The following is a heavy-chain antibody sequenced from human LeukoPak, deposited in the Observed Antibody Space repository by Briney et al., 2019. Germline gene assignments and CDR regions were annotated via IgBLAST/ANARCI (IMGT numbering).Heavy chain of an antibody. V-gene: IGHV1-8*01. CDR2: TNPNSGNT. J-gene: IGHJ3*02. CDR1: GYTFTSYD. CDR3: ARGYCSGGSCHAFDI. Sequence: ASVKVSCKASGYTFTSYDINWVRQATGQGPEWMGWTNPNSGNTGYAQKFQGRVTMNRKTSISTAYMELSSLRSEDTAVYYCARGYCSGGSCHAFDIWGQGTMVTVSS. D-gene: IGHD2-15*01.